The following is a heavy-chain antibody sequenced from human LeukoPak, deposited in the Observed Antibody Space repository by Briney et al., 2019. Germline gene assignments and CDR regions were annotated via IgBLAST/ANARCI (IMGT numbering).Heavy chain of an antibody. V-gene: IGHV4-34*01. CDR2: INHSGST. CDR3: ARGWSLRNFDY. Sequence: PSETLSLACAVYGGSFSGYYWSWIRQPPGKGLEWSGEINHSGSTNYNPSLKSRVTISVDTSKNRFSLKLSSVTAADTAVYYCARGWSLRNFDYWGQGTLVTVSS. D-gene: IGHD4-17*01. J-gene: IGHJ4*02. CDR1: GGSFSGYY.